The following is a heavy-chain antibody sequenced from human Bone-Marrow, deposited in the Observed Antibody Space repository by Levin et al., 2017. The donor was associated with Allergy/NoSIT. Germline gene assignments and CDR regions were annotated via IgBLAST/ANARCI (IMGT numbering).Heavy chain of an antibody. CDR2: INPNSGGT. D-gene: IGHD3-10*01. CDR3: ARGGTVVLLWFGELFDEFYFDY. CDR1: GYTFTGYY. Sequence: GGSLRLSCKASGYTFTGYYMHWVRQAPGQGLEWMGWINPNSGGTNYAQKFQGRVTMTRDTSISTAYMELSRLRSDDTAVYYCARGGTVVLLWFGELFDEFYFDYWGQGTLVTVSS. V-gene: IGHV1-2*02. J-gene: IGHJ4*02.